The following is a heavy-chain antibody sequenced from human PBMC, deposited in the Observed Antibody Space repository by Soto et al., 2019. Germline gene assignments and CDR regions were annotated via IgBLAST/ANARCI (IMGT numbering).Heavy chain of an antibody. CDR1: SGPDRSHN. V-gene: IGHV4-59*08. CDR3: GRQGIDYLHGLVDV. CDR2: VYYTGDT. J-gene: IGHJ6*02. D-gene: IGHD4-17*01. Sequence: QVQLQQSGPRLVKPSETLSLTCTVSSGPDRSHNWGWIRQPPGRGREGIGYVYYTGDTAYNPSLRGRVTISADTSTNDISLTLNSVTAADTAVYYCGRQGIDYLHGLVDVWGQGTTVSVSS.